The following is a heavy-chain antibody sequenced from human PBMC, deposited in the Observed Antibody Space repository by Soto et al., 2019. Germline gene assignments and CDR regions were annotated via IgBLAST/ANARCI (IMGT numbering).Heavy chain of an antibody. Sequence: ASVKVSCKASGYTFIDYYIQWVRLAPGQGLEWLGIIRPSGGGTEYAQSFQGRVTMTRDTSTSTVYMELTSLTSEDSAVYFCAREPKEGFYFDYWGQGTPVTSPQ. CDR2: IRPSGGGT. V-gene: IGHV1-46*01. CDR3: AREPKEGFYFDY. CDR1: GYTFIDYY. J-gene: IGHJ4*02.